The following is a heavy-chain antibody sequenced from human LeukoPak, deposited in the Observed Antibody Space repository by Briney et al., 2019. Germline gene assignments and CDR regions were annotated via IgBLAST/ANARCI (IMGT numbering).Heavy chain of an antibody. CDR2: MSPNSGNT. CDR3: ARVGYDILTGYYFNYMDV. D-gene: IGHD3-9*01. V-gene: IGHV1-8*01. Sequence: ASVKVSCKASGYTFTSYDINWVRQATGQGLEWMGWMSPNSGNTGYAQKFQGRVTMTRNTSISTAYMELSSLRSEDTAVYYCARVGYDILTGYYFNYMDVWGKGTTVTVSS. J-gene: IGHJ6*03. CDR1: GYTFTSYD.